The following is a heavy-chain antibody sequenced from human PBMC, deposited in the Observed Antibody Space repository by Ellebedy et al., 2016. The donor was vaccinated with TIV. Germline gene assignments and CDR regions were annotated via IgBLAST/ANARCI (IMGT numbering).Heavy chain of an antibody. CDR2: INSDGS. D-gene: IGHD3-3*01. J-gene: IGHJ3*02. V-gene: IGHV3-74*01. CDR1: GFTFSSYW. CDR3: ARWRTGRAFDI. Sequence: GESLKISCAASGFTFSSYWMHWVRQDPGKGLVWVSRINSDGSSADSVKGRFSISRDNAKSTLYLQMNSLRAEDTAVYYCARWRTGRAFDIWGQGTMVTVSS.